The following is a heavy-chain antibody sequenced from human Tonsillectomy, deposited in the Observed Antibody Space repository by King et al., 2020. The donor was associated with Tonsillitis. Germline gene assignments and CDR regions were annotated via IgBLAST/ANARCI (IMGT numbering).Heavy chain of an antibody. Sequence: VQLVESGAEVKKPGESLKISCKGSGYSCTSYWIGWVRQMPGKGLELMGVIYPGDSDTRYSPSFQGQVTISAAKAISTAYLQGRSLKASDTAMYYCARLGPYLGATRPFDYWGQGTLVTVSS. V-gene: IGHV5-51*01. J-gene: IGHJ4*02. CDR2: IYPGDSDT. D-gene: IGHD1-26*01. CDR1: GYSCTSYW. CDR3: ARLGPYLGATRPFDY.